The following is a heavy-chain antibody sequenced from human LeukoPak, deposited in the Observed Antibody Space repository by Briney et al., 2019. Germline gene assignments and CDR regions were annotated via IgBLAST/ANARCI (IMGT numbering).Heavy chain of an antibody. CDR1: GGSISSYY. V-gene: IGHV4-59*01. CDR2: IYYSGST. J-gene: IGHJ6*02. CDR3: AREWAHYYYYGMDV. Sequence: SETLSLTCTVSGGSISSYYWSWIRQPPGKGLEWIGYIYYSGSTNYNPSLKSRVTISVDTSKNQFSLKLSSVTAADTAVYYCAREWAHYYYYGMDVWGQGTTVTVSS.